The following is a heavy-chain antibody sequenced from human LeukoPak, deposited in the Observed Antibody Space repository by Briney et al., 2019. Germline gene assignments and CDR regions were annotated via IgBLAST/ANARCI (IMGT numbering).Heavy chain of an antibody. V-gene: IGHV3-30*18. Sequence: PGGSLRLSCAASGFSFSNYGMHWVRQAPGKGLEWVAVISYDGNDKHYADSVKGRFTISRDNSKNTLYLQMNSLRVEDTAVYYCAKDQYDYVRGEFDYWGQGTLVTVSS. D-gene: IGHD3-16*01. CDR2: ISYDGNDK. CDR3: AKDQYDYVRGEFDY. J-gene: IGHJ4*02. CDR1: GFSFSNYG.